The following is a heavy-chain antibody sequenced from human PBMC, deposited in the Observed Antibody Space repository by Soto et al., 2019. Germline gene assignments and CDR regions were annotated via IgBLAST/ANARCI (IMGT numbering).Heavy chain of an antibody. D-gene: IGHD1-1*01. J-gene: IGHJ6*02. CDR3: ARDGQGTYYYYGMDV. CDR1: GGSISSGGYY. Sequence: QVQLQESGPGLVKPSQTLSLTCTVSGGSISSGGYYWSWIRQHPGTGLEWIGYIYYSGSTYYNPSLKSRVTISVDTSKNQFSLKRSSVTAADTAVYYCARDGQGTYYYYGMDVWGQGTTVTVSS. V-gene: IGHV4-31*03. CDR2: IYYSGST.